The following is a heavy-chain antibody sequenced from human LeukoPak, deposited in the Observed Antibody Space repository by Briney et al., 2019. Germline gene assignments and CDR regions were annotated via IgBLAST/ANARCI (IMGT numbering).Heavy chain of an antibody. V-gene: IGHV3-23*01. CDR2: INGPGDNP. J-gene: IGHJ4*02. D-gene: IGHD2-8*01. Sequence: GGSLRLSCAASGYIFSDHGMTWVRQAPGKGLEWVSTINGPGDNPQYAETVKGRFTISRDNSRNTVFLQMDSLRADDTAIYYCAKVTVCYGCYFHYWGQGILVTVSS. CDR1: GYIFSDHG. CDR3: AKVTVCYGCYFHY.